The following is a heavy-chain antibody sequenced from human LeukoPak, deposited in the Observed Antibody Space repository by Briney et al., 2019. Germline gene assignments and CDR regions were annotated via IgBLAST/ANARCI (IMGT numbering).Heavy chain of an antibody. CDR3: ARGSKGMIMDFDY. Sequence: GGSLRLSCAASGFTFSSYAMHWVRQAPGKGLEYVSAISSNGGSTYYANSVKGRFTISRDNSKNTLYRQMGSLRAEDMAVYYCARGSKGMIMDFDYWGQGTLVTVSS. J-gene: IGHJ4*02. CDR2: ISSNGGST. V-gene: IGHV3-64*01. CDR1: GFTFSSYA. D-gene: IGHD2-8*01.